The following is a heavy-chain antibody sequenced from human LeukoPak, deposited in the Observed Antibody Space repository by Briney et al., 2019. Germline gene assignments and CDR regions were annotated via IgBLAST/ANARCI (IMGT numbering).Heavy chain of an antibody. CDR3: ARDRVRGYFDY. D-gene: IGHD3-10*01. J-gene: IGHJ4*02. CDR2: IYYSGST. Sequence: SETLSLTCTVSGGSISSYYWSWIRQPPGKGLEWIGYIYYSGSTNYNPSLKSRVTISVDTSKSQFSLKLSSVTAADTAVYYCARDRVRGYFDYWGQGTLVTVSS. CDR1: GGSISSYY. V-gene: IGHV4-59*01.